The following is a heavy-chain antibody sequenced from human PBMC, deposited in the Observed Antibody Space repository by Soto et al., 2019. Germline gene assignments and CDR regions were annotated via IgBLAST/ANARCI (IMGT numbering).Heavy chain of an antibody. D-gene: IGHD1-26*01. J-gene: IGHJ5*02. CDR1: GFTFRNYG. Sequence: QVQLVESGGGVVQPGRSLRLSCTASGFTFRNYGIHWVRQAPGKGLEWVAVIWPDGNNKYYPDYVKGRFTISRDNSKNTLYLQMNSLRAEDTAVYYCARAGIVATTQLGWFDPWGQGTLVTVSS. CDR3: ARAGIVATTQLGWFDP. V-gene: IGHV3-33*01. CDR2: IWPDGNNK.